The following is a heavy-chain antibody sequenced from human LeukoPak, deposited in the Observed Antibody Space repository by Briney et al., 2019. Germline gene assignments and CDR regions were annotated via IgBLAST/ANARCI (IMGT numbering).Heavy chain of an antibody. CDR3: ARADDILTGYLHPPFDP. Sequence: SQTLSLTCAISGDSVSSNSVTWNWIRQSPSRGLEWLGRTYYRSTWYNDYAVSVRGRITVNPDTSKNQFSLKLSSVTAADTAVYYCARADDILTGYLHPPFDPWGQGTLVTVSS. V-gene: IGHV6-1*01. D-gene: IGHD3-9*01. CDR1: GDSVSSNSVT. J-gene: IGHJ5*02. CDR2: TYYRSTWYN.